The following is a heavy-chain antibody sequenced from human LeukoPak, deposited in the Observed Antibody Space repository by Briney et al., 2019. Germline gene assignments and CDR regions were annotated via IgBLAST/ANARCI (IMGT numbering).Heavy chain of an antibody. Sequence: SETLSLTCTVSGGSISSYYWSWIRQPPGKGLEWIGYKYYSGSTNYNPSLKSRVTISVDTSKNQFSLKLSSVTAADTAVYYCARHSYDSSGEETSFGYWGQGTLVTVSS. D-gene: IGHD3-22*01. V-gene: IGHV4-59*08. J-gene: IGHJ4*02. CDR2: KYYSGST. CDR3: ARHSYDSSGEETSFGY. CDR1: GGSISSYY.